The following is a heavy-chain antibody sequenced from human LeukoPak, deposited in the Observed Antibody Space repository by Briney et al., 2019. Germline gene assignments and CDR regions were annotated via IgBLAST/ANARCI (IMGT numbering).Heavy chain of an antibody. D-gene: IGHD3-10*01. J-gene: IGHJ4*02. CDR1: GGSFSGYY. Sequence: PSETLSLTCAVYGGSFSGYYWSWIRQPTGKGLEWIGEINHSGSTNYNPSLKSRVTISVDTSKNQFSLKLSSVTAADTAVYYCARVIPYYYGSGSYYKSTYYFDYWGQGTLVTVSS. CDR2: INHSGST. V-gene: IGHV4-34*01. CDR3: ARVIPYYYGSGSYYKSTYYFDY.